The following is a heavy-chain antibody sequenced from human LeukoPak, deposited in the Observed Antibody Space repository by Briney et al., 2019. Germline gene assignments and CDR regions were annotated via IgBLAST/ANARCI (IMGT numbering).Heavy chain of an antibody. J-gene: IGHJ4*02. CDR2: INHSGST. Sequence: KPSETLSLTCAVYGGSFSGYYWSWIRQPPGKGLEWIGEINHSGSTNYNPSLKSRVTISVDTSKNQFSLKLSSVTAADTAVYYCARLNPDYGGYYWGQGTLVTVSS. D-gene: IGHD4-17*01. CDR1: GGSFSGYY. CDR3: ARLNPDYGGYY. V-gene: IGHV4-34*01.